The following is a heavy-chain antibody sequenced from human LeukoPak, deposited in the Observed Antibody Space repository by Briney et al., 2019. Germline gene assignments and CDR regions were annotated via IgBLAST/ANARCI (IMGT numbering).Heavy chain of an antibody. V-gene: IGHV3-23*01. CDR2: IVGSGGNT. J-gene: IGHJ4*02. CDR1: GFTFSNYA. Sequence: GGSLRPSCAASGFTFSNYAMKRVRPTPRKGLELVRTIVGSGGNTYHADSVKGRFTISRDNSENTVYMQMDSLRAEDTAVYYCAKGFLASCSGTRCYPFDHWGQGTPVTVSS. D-gene: IGHD2-15*01. CDR3: AKGFLASCSGTRCYPFDH.